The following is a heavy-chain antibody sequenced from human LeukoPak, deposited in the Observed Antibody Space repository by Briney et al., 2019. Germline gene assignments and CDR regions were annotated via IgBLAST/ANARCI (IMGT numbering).Heavy chain of an antibody. Sequence: GASXKVSCKVSGYTLTQLSVHWVRQAPGKGLEWMGGFDVEDGEIIYAQKFQGRVTMTEDTSTDTAYMELSSLRSEDTAVYYCATNRQIMILGVVIMPAFDIWGQGTMVTLSS. J-gene: IGHJ3*02. CDR1: GYTLTQLS. D-gene: IGHD3-3*01. CDR3: ATNRQIMILGVVIMPAFDI. CDR2: FDVEDGEI. V-gene: IGHV1-24*01.